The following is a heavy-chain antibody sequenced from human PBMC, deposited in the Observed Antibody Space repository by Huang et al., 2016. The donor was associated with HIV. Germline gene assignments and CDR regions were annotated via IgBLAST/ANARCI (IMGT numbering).Heavy chain of an antibody. D-gene: IGHD3-9*01. CDR2: LEPEIGET. J-gene: IGHJ4*02. V-gene: IGHV1-24*01. CDR1: EYTLTELS. CDR3: ATGFDVFFDF. Sequence: QVQLVQSRAEVQKPGASVKVSCKVSEYTLTELSIPWVRQPPGKGLEWMGGLEPEIGETIYAQKFQGRVTMTEDTSTETACMELSGLRPEDTAVYYCATGFDVFFDFWGQGTLVTVSS.